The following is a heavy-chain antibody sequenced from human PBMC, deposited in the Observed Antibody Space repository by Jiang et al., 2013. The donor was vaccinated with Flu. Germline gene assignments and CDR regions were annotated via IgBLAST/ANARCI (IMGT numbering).Heavy chain of an antibody. Sequence: SGAEVKKPGASVKVSCKASGYTFTTYSMHWVRQAPGQRLEWMGWINAGNGNTKFSQKFQDRVTITRDTSANTAYLELSSLGSEDTAVYYCARDSLNPYGSRSQHLTYWGQGTLVIVSS. CDR3: ARDSLNPYGSRSQHLTY. D-gene: IGHD3-10*01. V-gene: IGHV1-3*01. J-gene: IGHJ4*02. CDR2: INAGNGNT. CDR1: GYTFTTYS.